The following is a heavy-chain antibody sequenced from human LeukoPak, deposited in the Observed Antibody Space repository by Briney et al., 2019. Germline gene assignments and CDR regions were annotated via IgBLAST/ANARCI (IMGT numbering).Heavy chain of an antibody. D-gene: IGHD6-25*01. Sequence: SGGSLRLSCAASGFTFSSYWMSWVRQAPGKGLEWVSVIYTAGSTYNADSVKGRFTISRDKSENTLYLQMNTLRAEDTAVYFCAGGNTWPGLSYWGQGTLLTVSS. J-gene: IGHJ4*02. CDR1: GFTFSSYW. CDR2: IYTAGST. CDR3: AGGNTWPGLSY. V-gene: IGHV3-53*01.